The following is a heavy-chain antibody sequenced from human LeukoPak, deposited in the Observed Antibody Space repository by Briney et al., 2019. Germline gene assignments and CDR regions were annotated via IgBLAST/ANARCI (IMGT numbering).Heavy chain of an antibody. Sequence: GGSLRLSCAASGFTFSNYAMSWVRQAPGEGLEWVSAITGSGGDTFHADSVKGRLTISRDNSKNTLYLEMNSLRAEDTAVYYCAKGSSGQGPYYFDYWGQGILVTVSS. D-gene: IGHD3-10*01. CDR3: AKGSSGQGPYYFDY. CDR1: GFTFSNYA. V-gene: IGHV3-23*01. CDR2: ITGSGGDT. J-gene: IGHJ4*02.